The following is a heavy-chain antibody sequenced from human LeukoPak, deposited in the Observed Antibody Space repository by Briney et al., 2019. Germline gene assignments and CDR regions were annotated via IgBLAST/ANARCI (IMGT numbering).Heavy chain of an antibody. CDR3: AKDLGSGWYDPGYYFDY. Sequence: GRSLRLSCAASGFTFSSYGMHWVRQAPGKGLEWVAFIRYDGSNKYYADSVKGRFTISRDSSKNTVYLQMNSLRAEDTAVYYCAKDLGSGWYDPGYYFDYWGQGTLVTVSS. CDR1: GFTFSSYG. V-gene: IGHV3-30*02. CDR2: IRYDGSNK. D-gene: IGHD6-19*01. J-gene: IGHJ4*02.